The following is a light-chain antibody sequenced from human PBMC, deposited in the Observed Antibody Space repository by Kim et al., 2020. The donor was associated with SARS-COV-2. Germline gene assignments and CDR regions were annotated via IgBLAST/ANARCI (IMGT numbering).Light chain of an antibody. CDR3: QQYYSTLIT. V-gene: IGKV4-1*01. Sequence: DIVMTQSPDSLAVSLGERATINCKSSQSVLYSSNNNNYLAWYQQKPGQPPKLLIYWASTRESGVPDRFSGSGSGTDFTLTISNLQAEDVAVYYCQQYYSTLITFGQGTRLEIK. CDR2: WAS. CDR1: QSVLYSSNNNNY. J-gene: IGKJ5*01.